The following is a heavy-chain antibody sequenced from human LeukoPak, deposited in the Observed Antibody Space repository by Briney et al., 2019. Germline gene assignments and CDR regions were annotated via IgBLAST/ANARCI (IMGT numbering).Heavy chain of an antibody. CDR1: GFTFSTFTSYG. CDR2: ITGSDSGGTT. J-gene: IGHJ4*02. D-gene: IGHD3-10*01. CDR3: AKGLYYYGSGRLLFDY. V-gene: IGHV3-23*01. Sequence: GGSLRLSCEASGFTFSTFTSYGMSWVRQSPGKGLEWVATITGSDSGGTTHYADSVKGRFTISRDNSKNTLYLQMNSLTAEDTAVYYCAKGLYYYGSGRLLFDYWGQGTLVTVSS.